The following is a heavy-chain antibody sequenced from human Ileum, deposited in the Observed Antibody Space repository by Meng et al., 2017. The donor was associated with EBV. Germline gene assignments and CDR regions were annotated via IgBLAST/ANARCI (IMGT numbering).Heavy chain of an antibody. CDR3: ARAHPVVYFFDY. J-gene: IGHJ4*02. V-gene: IGHV4-30-2*01. Sequence: QLQLHASRSGLVKPSQTLSLTSAVSAGSISSGGHSWSWIRQPPGKGLEWIGDSQHSGSTYYNPSLRSRVTISVDRSRNQFSLKLSSVTAADTAVYYCARAHPVVYFFDYWGQGTLVTVSS. D-gene: IGHD4-23*01. CDR1: AGSISSGGHS. CDR2: SQHSGST.